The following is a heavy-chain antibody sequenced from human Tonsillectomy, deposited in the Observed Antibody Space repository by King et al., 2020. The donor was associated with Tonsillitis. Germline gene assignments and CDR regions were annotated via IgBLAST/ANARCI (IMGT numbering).Heavy chain of an antibody. CDR3: AKDKGADYYDSSRGAFDI. CDR2: ISYKSNSH. Sequence: EVQLVESGGGLVKLGGSLRLSCANSGFTFSNHDMNWVRQAPGQGLEWLSSISYKSNSHHYVDLFKDQFTISSDKAKNSLYLQMDSLRAEDTAVYYCAKDKGADYYDSSRGAFDIWGQGTLVIVSS. CDR1: GFTFSNHD. V-gene: IGHV3-21*01. J-gene: IGHJ3*02. D-gene: IGHD3-22*01.